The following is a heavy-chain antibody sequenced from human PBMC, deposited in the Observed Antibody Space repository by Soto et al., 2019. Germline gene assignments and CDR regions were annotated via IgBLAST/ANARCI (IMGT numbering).Heavy chain of an antibody. V-gene: IGHV1-69*13. CDR2: IIPIFGTA. J-gene: IGHJ4*02. CDR3: ARGSSGYYLIFDY. D-gene: IGHD3-22*01. CDR1: GDTFSSYA. Sequence: EASVKVSCKASGDTFSSYAISWVRQAPGQGLEWMGGIIPIFGTANYAQKFQGRVTITADESTSTAYMELSSLRSEDTAVYYCARGSSGYYLIFDYWGQGTLVTVSS.